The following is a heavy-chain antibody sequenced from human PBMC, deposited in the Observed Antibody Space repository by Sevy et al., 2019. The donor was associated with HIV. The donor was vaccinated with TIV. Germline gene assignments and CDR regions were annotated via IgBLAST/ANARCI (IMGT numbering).Heavy chain of an antibody. V-gene: IGHV3-23*01. Sequence: GGSLRLSCAASGFTFNIYSMSWVRQTPGKGLEWVATLSFGCGKINHADSVKGRFTMSRDDSKNAVYLQMNNLRVEDTAIYYCVREWCTTPHDYWGQGTLVTVSS. CDR2: LSFGCGKI. D-gene: IGHD2-8*02. CDR1: GFTFNIYS. J-gene: IGHJ4*02. CDR3: VREWCTTPHDY.